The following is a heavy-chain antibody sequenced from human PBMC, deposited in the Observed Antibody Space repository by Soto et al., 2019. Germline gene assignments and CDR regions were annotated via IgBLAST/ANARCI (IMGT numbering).Heavy chain of an antibody. CDR2: INHILST. CDR1: GGSFSGYY. D-gene: IGHD2-15*01. V-gene: IGHV4-34*01. J-gene: IGHJ5*02. CDR3: ASVNWSGGGCYSGWFDP. Sequence: SETLSLTCAVYGGSFSGYYWIWIRQPPVKGLEFIGEINHILSTNYNPSLKSRFTISLYTSKNHFSLKLISFTAADTSVYYCASVNWSGGGCYSGWFDPWGQGTLVT.